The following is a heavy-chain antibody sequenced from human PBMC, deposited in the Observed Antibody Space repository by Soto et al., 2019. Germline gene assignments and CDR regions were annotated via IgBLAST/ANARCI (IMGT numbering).Heavy chain of an antibody. D-gene: IGHD5-18*01. CDR1: GGSVSSGSFY. Sequence: QVQLQESGPGLVKPSETLSLTCTVSGGSVSSGSFYWSWIRQPPGMGLEWIGFVYYIGRTNYNPSLKSRVAISVDTAKNQFSLKLSSVTAADTAVYYCAAGYSYSLFDPWGQGTLVTVSS. V-gene: IGHV4-61*01. CDR2: VYYIGRT. J-gene: IGHJ5*02. CDR3: AAGYSYSLFDP.